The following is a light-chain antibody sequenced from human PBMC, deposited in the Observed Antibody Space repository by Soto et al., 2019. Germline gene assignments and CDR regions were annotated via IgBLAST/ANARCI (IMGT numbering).Light chain of an antibody. CDR3: GTWDSSLSAVV. CDR1: SSNIGNNY. J-gene: IGLJ3*02. Sequence: QSVLTQPPSVSEAPRQKVTISCSGSSSNIGNNYVSWYQQLPGTAPKLLIYDNNNQPSGIPDRFSGSKSGTSATLGITGLQTGDEADYYCGTWDSSLSAVVFGGGTQLTVL. CDR2: DNN. V-gene: IGLV1-51*01.